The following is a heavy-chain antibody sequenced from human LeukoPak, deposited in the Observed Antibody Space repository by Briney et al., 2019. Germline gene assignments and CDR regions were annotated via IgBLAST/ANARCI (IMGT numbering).Heavy chain of an antibody. CDR3: ARQGYCSGGSCPKYYGMDV. V-gene: IGHV4-4*07. Sequence: SETLSLTCTGSGGSISSYYWSWIRQPAGKGLEWIGRIYTSGSTNYNPSLKSRVTMSVDTSKNQFSLKLSSVTAADTAVYYCARQGYCSGGSCPKYYGMDVWGQGTTVTVSS. D-gene: IGHD2-15*01. CDR2: IYTSGST. CDR1: GGSISSYY. J-gene: IGHJ6*02.